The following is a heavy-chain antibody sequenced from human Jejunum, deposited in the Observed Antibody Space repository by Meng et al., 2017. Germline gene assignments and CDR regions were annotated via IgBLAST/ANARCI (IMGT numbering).Heavy chain of an antibody. CDR1: GFTLTISGVG. CDR2: IYWNDDR. V-gene: IGHV2-5*01. Sequence: FAGFTLTISGVGVGWNRQPLGNALEWLAVIYWNDDRRYSPSLKTRLTITKDTSKIQVVLTMTNMDPVDTATYYCAHRPAHYDYGGNGFDHWGQGTLVTVSS. D-gene: IGHD4-23*01. CDR3: AHRPAHYDYGGNGFDH. J-gene: IGHJ4*02.